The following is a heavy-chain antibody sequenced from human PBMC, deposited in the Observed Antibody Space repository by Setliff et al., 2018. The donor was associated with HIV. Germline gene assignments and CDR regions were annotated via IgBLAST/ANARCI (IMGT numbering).Heavy chain of an antibody. CDR2: IYISGTT. CDR3: AREHCSGGSCNGFDI. V-gene: IGHV4-61*05. J-gene: IGHJ3*02. CDR1: GGSISSSTYY. Sequence: PSETLSLTCTVSGGSISSSTYYWGWIRQPPGKGLEWIAYIYISGTTNYNPSLKSRVTISLDTSRNQFSLKLGSVTAADTAMYYCAREHCSGGSCNGFDIWGQGTMVTVSS. D-gene: IGHD2-15*01.